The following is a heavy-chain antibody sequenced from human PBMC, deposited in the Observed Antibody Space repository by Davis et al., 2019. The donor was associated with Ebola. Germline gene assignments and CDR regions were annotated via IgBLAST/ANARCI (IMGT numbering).Heavy chain of an antibody. J-gene: IGHJ3*02. CDR3: ARGRSGRIVVVPAAENAFDI. D-gene: IGHD2-2*01. CDR1: GYSFTSYW. CDR2: IYPGDSDT. Sequence: GESLKISCKGSGYSFTSYWIGWVRQMPGKGLEWMGIIYPGDSDTRYSPSFQGQVTISADKSISTAYLQWSSLKASDTAMYYCARGRSGRIVVVPAAENAFDIWGQGTMVTVSS. V-gene: IGHV5-51*01.